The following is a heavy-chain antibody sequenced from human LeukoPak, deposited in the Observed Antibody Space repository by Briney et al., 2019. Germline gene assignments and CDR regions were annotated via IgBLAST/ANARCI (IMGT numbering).Heavy chain of an antibody. CDR3: ARGGRFYYYYYMDV. D-gene: IGHD3-3*01. Sequence: ASVKVSCKASGGTFSSYAISWVRQAPGQGLEWMGRIIPIFGTANYAQKFQGRVTITADESTSTAYMELSSLRSEDTAVYYCARGGRFYYYYYMDVWGKGTTVTVSS. V-gene: IGHV1-69*15. CDR1: GGTFSSYA. CDR2: IIPIFGTA. J-gene: IGHJ6*03.